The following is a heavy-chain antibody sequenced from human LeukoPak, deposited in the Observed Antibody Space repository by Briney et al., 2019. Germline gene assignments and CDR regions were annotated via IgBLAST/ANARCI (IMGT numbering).Heavy chain of an antibody. J-gene: IGHJ4*02. CDR1: GFTFSTYA. CDR3: AKVSGYTSGWYVDFDC. CDR2: INGGGGST. V-gene: IGHV3-23*01. Sequence: GGSLRLSCAASGFTFSTYAMNWVRQAPGKGLEWVSGINGGGGSTYYADSVKGRFTISRDNSKNTLYLQMSSLRAEDTAVYYCAKVSGYTSGWYVDFDCWGQGSLVTVSS. D-gene: IGHD6-19*01.